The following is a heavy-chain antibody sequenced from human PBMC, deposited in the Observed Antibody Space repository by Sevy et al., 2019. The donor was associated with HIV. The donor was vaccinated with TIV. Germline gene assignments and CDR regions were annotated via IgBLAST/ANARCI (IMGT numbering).Heavy chain of an antibody. J-gene: IGHJ4*02. D-gene: IGHD2-15*01. CDR2: MNPNSGNT. CDR3: ARAWDYCSGGSCYPDY. Sequence: ASVKVSCKASGYTFTSYDINWVRQATGQGIEWMGWMNPNSGNTGYAQKFQGRVTMTRNTSISTAYMELSSLRSEDTAVYYCARAWDYCSGGSCYPDYWGQGTMVTVSS. CDR1: GYTFTSYD. V-gene: IGHV1-8*01.